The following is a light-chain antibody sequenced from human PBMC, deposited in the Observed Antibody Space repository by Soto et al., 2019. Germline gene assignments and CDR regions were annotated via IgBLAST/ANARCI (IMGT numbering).Light chain of an antibody. Sequence: DIQMTQSPSSLGASVGDRVTISCRASQGIANYLAWYQQKPGEVPKLLIFAASTLHSGVSSRFTGSGSVTEFTLTISSLQPEDVATYYCQKYNWPPFTFGPGTKVEIK. V-gene: IGKV1-27*01. CDR1: QGIANY. J-gene: IGKJ3*01. CDR3: QKYNWPPFT. CDR2: AAS.